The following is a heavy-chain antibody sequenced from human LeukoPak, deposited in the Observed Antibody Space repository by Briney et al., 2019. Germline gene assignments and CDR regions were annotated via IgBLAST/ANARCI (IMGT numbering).Heavy chain of an antibody. CDR3: TSWRSGYFDY. D-gene: IGHD1-1*01. J-gene: IGHJ4*02. V-gene: IGHV4-59*01. CDR2: IYYSGTT. CDR1: GGSISSYY. Sequence: PSETLSPTRTVSGGSISSYYWSWIQQPPGKGLEWIGYIYYSGTTNYNPSLKSRVTISVDTSKNQFSLKLTSVTAADTAVYYCTSWRSGYFDYWGQGTLVTVSS.